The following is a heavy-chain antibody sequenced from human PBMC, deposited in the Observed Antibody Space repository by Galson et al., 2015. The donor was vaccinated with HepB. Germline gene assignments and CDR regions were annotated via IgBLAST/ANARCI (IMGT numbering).Heavy chain of an antibody. CDR3: ARWPPGGDFFFRGIDV. J-gene: IGHJ6*01. CDR1: GDSFSPYS. Sequence: SETLSLTCVVSGDSFSPYSWIWLRQPPNKGLEWVASILHNGDAKYNPSLKSRVNISIDTSEKQFSLRLTSVTPADTAVYYCARWPPGGDFFFRGIDVWGRGTAVSVSS. D-gene: IGHD3-16*01. CDR2: ILHNGDA. V-gene: IGHV4-59*01.